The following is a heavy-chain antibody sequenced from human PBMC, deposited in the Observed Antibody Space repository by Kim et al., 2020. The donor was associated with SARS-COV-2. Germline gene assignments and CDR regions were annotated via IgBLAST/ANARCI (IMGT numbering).Heavy chain of an antibody. CDR3: VTRNYYNSGSYYEGAPF. CDR2: ISSDGGST. Sequence: GGSLRLSCSASGFTFSNYAMHWVHQAPGKGLEYVSAISSDGGSTYYADSVKGRFTISRDNSKNMLNVQMSSLRVEDTAIYYCVTRNYYNSGSYYEGAPF. CDR1: GFTFSNYA. D-gene: IGHD3-10*01. J-gene: IGHJ3*01. V-gene: IGHV3-64*05.